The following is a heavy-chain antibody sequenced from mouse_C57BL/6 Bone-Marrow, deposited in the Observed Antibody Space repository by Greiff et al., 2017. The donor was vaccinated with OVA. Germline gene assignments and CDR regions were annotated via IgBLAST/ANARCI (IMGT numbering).Heavy chain of an antibody. CDR2: IDPSDSFI. V-gene: IGHV1-69*01. Sequence: QVQLQQPGAELVMPGASVKLSCKASGYTFTSYWMHWVKQRPGRGLEWIGAIDPSDSFINYNQKFKGKSTLTVDKSSSTTYMQLSSLASEDSAVYYCAAYYGFAYWGQGTLVTVSA. CDR3: AAYYGFAY. CDR1: GYTFTSYW. D-gene: IGHD1-1*01. J-gene: IGHJ3*01.